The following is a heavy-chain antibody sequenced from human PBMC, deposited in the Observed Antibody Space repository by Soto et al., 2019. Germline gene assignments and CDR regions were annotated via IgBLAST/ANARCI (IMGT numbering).Heavy chain of an antibody. V-gene: IGHV1-8*01. J-gene: IGHJ3*02. CDR1: GYTFTSYD. CDR3: ARREYYYDSSGYYYDAFDI. CDR2: MNPNSGNI. Sequence: ASVKVSCKASGYTFTSYDINWVRQATGQGLEWMGWMNPNSGNIGYAQKFQGRVTMTRNTSISTAYMELSSLRSEDTAVYYCARREYYYDSSGYYYDAFDIWGQGTMVTVSS. D-gene: IGHD3-22*01.